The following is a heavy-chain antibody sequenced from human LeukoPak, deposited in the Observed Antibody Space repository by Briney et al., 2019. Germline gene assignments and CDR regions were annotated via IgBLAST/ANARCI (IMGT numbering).Heavy chain of an antibody. CDR2: INHSGST. CDR1: GGSFSGYY. J-gene: IGHJ4*02. V-gene: IGHV4-34*01. Sequence: TSETLSLTCAVYGGSFSGYYWSWIRQPPGKGLEWIGEINHSGSTNYNPSLKSRVTISVDTSKNQFSLKLSSVTAADTAAYYCASKLAAATPYYFDYWGQGTLVTVSS. CDR3: ASKLAAATPYYFDY. D-gene: IGHD2-15*01.